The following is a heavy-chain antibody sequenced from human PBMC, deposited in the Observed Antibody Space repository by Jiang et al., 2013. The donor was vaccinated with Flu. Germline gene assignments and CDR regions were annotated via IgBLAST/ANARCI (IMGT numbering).Heavy chain of an antibody. Sequence: ASGFTFDDYAMHWVRQAPGRAWSGSQVLVGIVLPLTMRTLXRAGFTISRDNAKNSLYLQMNSLRAEDTALYYCAKDMGICGGDCYGEYNDYGMDVWGQGTTVTVSS. D-gene: IGHD2-21*02. V-gene: IGHV3-9*01. CDR3: AKDMGICGGDCYGEYNDYGMDV. CDR2: LVGIVLP. CDR1: GFTFDDYA. J-gene: IGHJ6*02.